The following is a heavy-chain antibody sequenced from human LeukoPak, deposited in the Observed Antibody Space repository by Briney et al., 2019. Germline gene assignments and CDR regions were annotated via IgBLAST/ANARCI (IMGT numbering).Heavy chain of an antibody. CDR2: ISSRSNYI. J-gene: IGHJ4*02. Sequence: GGSLRLSCAASGFTFSSYEMNWVRQAPGKGLEWVSSISSRSNYIYYADSVKGRFTISRDNAKNSLYLQVNSLRAEDTAVYYCAREFGIGVILDWGQGTLVTVSS. V-gene: IGHV3-21*01. CDR1: GFTFSSYE. D-gene: IGHD3-16*01. CDR3: AREFGIGVILD.